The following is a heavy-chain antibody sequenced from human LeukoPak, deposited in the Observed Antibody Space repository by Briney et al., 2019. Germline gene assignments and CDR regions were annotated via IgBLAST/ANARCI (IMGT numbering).Heavy chain of an antibody. CDR2: ISSKGGST. CDR1: GFTFSSYA. J-gene: IGHJ4*02. D-gene: IGHD2-2*01. V-gene: IGHV3-64*01. Sequence: PGGSLRLSCAASGFTFSSYAMHWVRQAPGKGLEYVSAISSKGGSTYYANSVKGRFTISRDNSKNTLYLQMGSLRAEDMAVYYCARGGYCSSTSCYARLFDYWGQGTLVTVSS. CDR3: ARGGYCSSTSCYARLFDY.